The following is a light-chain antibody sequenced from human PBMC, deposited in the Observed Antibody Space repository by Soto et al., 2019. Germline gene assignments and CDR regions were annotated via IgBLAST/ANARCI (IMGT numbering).Light chain of an antibody. CDR1: SSDGGGYNY. J-gene: IGLJ1*01. Sequence: QSALTQPPSASGSPGQSVTISCTGSSSDGGGYNYVSWYQQHPGKAPKLMIYEVSKRPSGVPDRFSGSKSDNTASLTVSGLQAEDEADYYCSSYAGSNNYVFGPGTKVTV. V-gene: IGLV2-8*01. CDR3: SSYAGSNNYV. CDR2: EVS.